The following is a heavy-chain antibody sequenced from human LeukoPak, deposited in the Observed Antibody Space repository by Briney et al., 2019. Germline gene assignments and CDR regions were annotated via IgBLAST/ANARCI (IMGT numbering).Heavy chain of an antibody. CDR3: ARLYGLDAFDI. Sequence: GSLILSCAASGFTFDDYGMSWVRQAPGKGLEWVSGINWNGGSTRYADSVKGRFTISRGNAKNSLYLQMNSLRAEDTALYYCARLYGLDAFDIWGQGTMVTVSS. V-gene: IGHV3-20*04. D-gene: IGHD3-10*01. CDR2: INWNGGST. CDR1: GFTFDDYG. J-gene: IGHJ3*02.